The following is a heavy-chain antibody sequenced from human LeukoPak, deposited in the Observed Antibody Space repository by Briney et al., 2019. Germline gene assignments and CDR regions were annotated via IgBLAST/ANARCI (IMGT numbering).Heavy chain of an antibody. J-gene: IGHJ4*02. CDR1: GGTFSSYA. V-gene: IGHV1-69*01. CDR2: IIPIFGTA. CDR3: ARDATRGFDY. Sequence: SVKVSCKASGGTFSSYAISWVRQAPGQGLEWMGGIIPIFGTANYAQKFQGRVTITADESTSTAYMELRSLRSDDTAVYYCARDATRGFDYWGQGTLVTVSS.